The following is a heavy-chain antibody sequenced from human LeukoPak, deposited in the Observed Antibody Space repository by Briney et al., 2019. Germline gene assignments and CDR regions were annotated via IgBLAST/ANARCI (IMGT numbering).Heavy chain of an antibody. CDR3: ARERGTKNWFDP. CDR1: GFTFSSYA. V-gene: IGHV3-30-3*01. CDR2: ISYDGSNK. D-gene: IGHD1-14*01. Sequence: GGSLRLSCAASGFTFSSYAMHWVRQAPGKGLEWVAVISYDGSNKYYADSVKGRFTISRDNSKNTLYLQMNSLRAEDTAVYYCARERGTKNWFDPWGQGTLVTVSS. J-gene: IGHJ5*02.